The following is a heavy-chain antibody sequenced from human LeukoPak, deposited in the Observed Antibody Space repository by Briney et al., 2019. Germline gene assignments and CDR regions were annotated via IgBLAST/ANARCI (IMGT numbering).Heavy chain of an antibody. CDR1: GYTFTSYD. V-gene: IGHV1-8*01. J-gene: IGHJ6*02. D-gene: IGHD3-3*01. CDR3: ARGFWSGYYGIFYYYYGMDV. Sequence: ASVKVSCKASGYTFTSYDINWVRQATGQGLEWMGWMNPNSGNTGYAQKFQGRVTMTRNTSISTAYMELSSLRSEDTAVYYCARGFWSGYYGIFYYYYGMDVWGQGTTVTDSS. CDR2: MNPNSGNT.